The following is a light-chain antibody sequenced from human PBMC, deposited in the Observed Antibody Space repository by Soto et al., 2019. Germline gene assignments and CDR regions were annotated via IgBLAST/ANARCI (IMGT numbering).Light chain of an antibody. CDR2: GAS. CDR3: QVFGTSPRFT. Sequence: EIGLTQSPGTLSLSPGERATLACRASQSVRNNYLAWYQQKSGQAPRLLIYGASSRATGIPARFSGSGSGTDFTLTISRVEPEEFAMYYGQVFGTSPRFTFGPGTKVDIK. J-gene: IGKJ3*01. CDR1: QSVRNNY. V-gene: IGKV3-20*01.